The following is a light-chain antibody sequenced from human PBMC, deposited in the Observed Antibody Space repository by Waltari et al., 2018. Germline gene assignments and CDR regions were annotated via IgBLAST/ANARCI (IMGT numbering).Light chain of an antibody. Sequence: ATTRRARQRVRRNFVACDQQKPGQAPRLLIYDTSSRASGIPDRFSGSGSGTDFTLTISSLEPEDIGTFYCQQYGNTPRTFGQGTKVEIK. J-gene: IGKJ1*01. V-gene: IGKV3-20*01. CDR2: DTS. CDR3: QQYGNTPRT. CDR1: QRVRRNF.